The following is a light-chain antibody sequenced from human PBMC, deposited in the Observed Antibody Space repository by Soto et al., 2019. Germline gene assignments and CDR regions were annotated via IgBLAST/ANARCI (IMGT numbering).Light chain of an antibody. CDR1: SSDVGVYKY. J-gene: IGLJ1*01. V-gene: IGLV2-14*03. Sequence: QSALTQPASGSGSPGQSITISCTGTSSDVGVYKYVSWYQQHPGKAPKLMIYDIRNRPSGVSNRFSGSKSGNTASLTISGLQAEDEADYYCSSYTSSSTRVFGTGTKVTVL. CDR2: DIR. CDR3: SSYTSSSTRV.